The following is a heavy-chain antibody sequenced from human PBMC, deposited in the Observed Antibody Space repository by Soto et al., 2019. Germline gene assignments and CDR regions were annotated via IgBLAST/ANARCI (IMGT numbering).Heavy chain of an antibody. CDR1: GFTFSGSA. CDR3: LPGYSSGPIDY. Sequence: GGSLRLSCAASGFTFSGSAMHWVRQASGKGLEWVGRIRSKANSYATAYAASVKGRFTISRDDSKNTAYLQMNSLKTEDTAVYYCLPGYSSGPIDYWGQGTVVTVSS. CDR2: IRSKANSYAT. D-gene: IGHD6-19*01. V-gene: IGHV3-73*01. J-gene: IGHJ4*02.